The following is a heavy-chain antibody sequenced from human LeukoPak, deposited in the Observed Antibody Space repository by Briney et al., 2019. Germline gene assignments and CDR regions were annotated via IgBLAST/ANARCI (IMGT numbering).Heavy chain of an antibody. CDR3: AREYYDYVWGSYRYGNFDY. V-gene: IGHV3-7*01. CDR2: IKQDGSEK. Sequence: GGSLRLSCAASGFTFSSYWMSWVRQAPGKGLEWVANIKQDGSEKYYVDSVKGRFTISRDNAKNSLYLQMNSLRAEDTAVYYCAREYYDYVWGSYRYGNFDYWGQGTPVTVSS. D-gene: IGHD3-16*02. J-gene: IGHJ4*02. CDR1: GFTFSSYW.